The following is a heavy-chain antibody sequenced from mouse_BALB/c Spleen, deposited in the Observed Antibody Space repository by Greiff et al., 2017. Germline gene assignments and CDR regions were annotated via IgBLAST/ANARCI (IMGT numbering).Heavy chain of an antibody. CDR1: GYTFTSYW. CDR3: TIRPMSTMITTYAMDY. V-gene: IGHV1S22*01. Sequence: LQQPGSELVRPGASVKLSCKASGYTFTSYWMHWVKQRPGQGLEWIGNIYPGSGSTNYDEKFKSKATLTVDTSSSTAYMQLSSLTSEDSAVYYCTIRPMSTMITTYAMDYWGQGTSVTVSS. CDR2: IYPGSGST. J-gene: IGHJ4*01. D-gene: IGHD2-4*01.